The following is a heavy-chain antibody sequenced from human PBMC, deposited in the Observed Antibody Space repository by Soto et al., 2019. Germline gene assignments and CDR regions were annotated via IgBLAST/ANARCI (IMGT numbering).Heavy chain of an antibody. Sequence: SETLSLTCTVSGGSISSYYWSWIRQPPGKGLEWIGYIYYSGSTNYNPSLKSRVTISVDTSKNQFSLKLSSVTAADTAVYYCARDRGGGGSCYGPGCLAFDIWGQGTMVTVSS. CDR1: GGSISSYY. V-gene: IGHV4-59*01. J-gene: IGHJ3*02. CDR2: IYYSGST. D-gene: IGHD2-15*01. CDR3: ARDRGGGGSCYGPGCLAFDI.